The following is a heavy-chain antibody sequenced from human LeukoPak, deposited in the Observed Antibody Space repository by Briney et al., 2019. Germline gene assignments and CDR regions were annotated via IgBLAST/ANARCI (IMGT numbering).Heavy chain of an antibody. CDR3: ARIPLAYSGAYYFDY. D-gene: IGHD1-26*01. J-gene: IGHJ4*02. CDR2: ISSSGST. CDR1: RGSISGSIRSFY. V-gene: IGHV4-4*09. Sequence: SETLSLTCTVSRGSISGSIRSFYWSWLRQPPGKGLEWIGYISSSGSTHDNPSLRSRVTISLDASKNQFFLTLSSVSAADTALYYCARIPLAYSGAYYFDYWGQGTLVTVSP.